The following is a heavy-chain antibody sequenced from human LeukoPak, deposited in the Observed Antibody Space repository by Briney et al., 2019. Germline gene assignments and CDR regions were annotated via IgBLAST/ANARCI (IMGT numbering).Heavy chain of an antibody. Sequence: SETLSLTCSVSGDSITSSSYYWGWIRQPPGTGLEWIGTIYYSGATYYNPSLKSQVTLSVDTSKNQFSLKLSSVTAADTAVYYCARGKKIQLWFDSVGSWFDPWGQGTLVTVSS. CDR2: IYYSGAT. D-gene: IGHD5-18*01. CDR3: ARGKKIQLWFDSVGSWFDP. V-gene: IGHV4-39*01. J-gene: IGHJ5*02. CDR1: GDSITSSSYY.